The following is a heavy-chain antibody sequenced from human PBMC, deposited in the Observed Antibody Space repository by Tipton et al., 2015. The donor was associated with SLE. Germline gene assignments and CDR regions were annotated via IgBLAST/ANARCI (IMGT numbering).Heavy chain of an antibody. D-gene: IGHD6-13*01. V-gene: IGHV4-34*01. CDR3: ARAGAAAGDFDY. Sequence: LSLTCAVYGGSFSGYYWSWIRQPPGKGLEWIGEINHSGSTNYNPSLKSRVTISVDTSKNQFSLKLSSVTAADTAVYYCARAGAAAGDFDYWGQGTLVTVSS. CDR2: INHSGST. J-gene: IGHJ4*02. CDR1: GGSFSGYY.